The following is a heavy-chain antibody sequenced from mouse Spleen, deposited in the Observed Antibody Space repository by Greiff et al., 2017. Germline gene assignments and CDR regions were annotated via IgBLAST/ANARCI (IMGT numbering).Heavy chain of an antibody. CDR2: IWSDGST. D-gene: IGHD1-1*01. Sequence: VHLVESGPGLVAPSHSLSIPFPLSGFSLPHSGIHWVRHPPGTGLEWLVVIWSDGSTTYNSALKARLSISKDHSKSQVFLKMNSLQTDDTAMYYCARHHITGYFDVWGAGTTVTVSS. J-gene: IGHJ1*01. CDR1: GFSLPHSG. V-gene: IGHV2-6-1*01. CDR3: ARHHITGYFDV.